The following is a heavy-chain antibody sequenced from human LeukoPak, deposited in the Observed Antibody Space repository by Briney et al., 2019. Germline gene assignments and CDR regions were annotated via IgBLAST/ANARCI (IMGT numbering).Heavy chain of an antibody. D-gene: IGHD6-13*01. V-gene: IGHV3-23*01. Sequence: PGGSLRLSCAASGFTFSNYAMSWVRQAPGKRLEWVSAITGSGGGTYYADSVKGRFTISRDNSKNTLYLQMNSLRAEDTAIYYCAKGDLSAAAPRAFDFWGQGTMVTVSS. J-gene: IGHJ3*01. CDR2: ITGSGGGT. CDR1: GFTFSNYA. CDR3: AKGDLSAAAPRAFDF.